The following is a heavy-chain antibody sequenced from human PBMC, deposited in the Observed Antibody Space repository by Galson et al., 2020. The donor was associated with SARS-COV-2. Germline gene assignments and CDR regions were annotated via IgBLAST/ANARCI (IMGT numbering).Heavy chain of an antibody. CDR1: GYTFTSYG. Sequence: ASVKVSCKASGYTFTSYGISWVRQAPGQGLEWMGWISAYNGNTNYAQKLQGRVTMTTDTSTSTAYMELRSLRSDDTAVYYCARLQSDYDFWCGYYYGMDVWGQGTTVTVSS. CDR3: ARLQSDYDFWCGYYYGMDV. D-gene: IGHD3-3*01. V-gene: IGHV1-18*01. J-gene: IGHJ6*02. CDR2: ISAYNGNT.